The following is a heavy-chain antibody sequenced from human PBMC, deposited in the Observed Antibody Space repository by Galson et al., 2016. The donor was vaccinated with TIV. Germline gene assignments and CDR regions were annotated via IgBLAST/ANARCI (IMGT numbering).Heavy chain of an antibody. CDR1: GLSFSRNA. V-gene: IGHV3-33*08. D-gene: IGHD3/OR15-3a*01. Sequence: SLRLSCAASGLSFSRNAMHWVRQAPGKGLEWVTGVWFDGSNKYYADSVKGRFTVSRDNSENTLYLQMNSLRAEDTAVYYCAREFRDYYFDYWGQGTLVTVSS. CDR2: VWFDGSNK. J-gene: IGHJ4*02. CDR3: AREFRDYYFDY.